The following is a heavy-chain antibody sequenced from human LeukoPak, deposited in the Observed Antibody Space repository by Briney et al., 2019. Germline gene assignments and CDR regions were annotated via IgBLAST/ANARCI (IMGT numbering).Heavy chain of an antibody. Sequence: SETLSLTCTVSGVSIGSYYWSWIRQHPGKGLEWIGYIYYSGSTYYNPSLKSRVTISVDTSKNQFSLKLSSVTAADTAVYYCARETSVVTAIDYWGQGTLVTVSS. J-gene: IGHJ4*02. CDR2: IYYSGST. D-gene: IGHD2-21*02. V-gene: IGHV4-31*03. CDR3: ARETSVVTAIDY. CDR1: GVSIGSYY.